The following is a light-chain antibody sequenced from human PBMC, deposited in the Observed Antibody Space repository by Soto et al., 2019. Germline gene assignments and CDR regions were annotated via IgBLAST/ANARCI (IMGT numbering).Light chain of an antibody. J-gene: IGKJ3*01. CDR2: WAS. V-gene: IGKV4-1*01. Sequence: DIVMTQSPDSLAVSLGERATINCKSSQSVLYSSNNKNYLAWYQQKPGQPPKLLIYWASTRESGVPHRFSGSCSGTDCTITISTLQAEDVAVYYCQQYYSTPFTFGPGTKVYIK. CDR3: QQYYSTPFT. CDR1: QSVLYSSNNKNY.